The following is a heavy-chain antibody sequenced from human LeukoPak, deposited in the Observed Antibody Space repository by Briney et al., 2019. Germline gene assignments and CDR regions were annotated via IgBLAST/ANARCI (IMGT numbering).Heavy chain of an antibody. Sequence: PGESLKISCQCSGYIFTSYWIGWVRQLPGKGLEWMGIIYPGDSDTRYSPSFQGQVTISADKSISTAYLQWSSLKASDTAMYYCARLFETVTNWFDPWGQGTLVTVSS. V-gene: IGHV5-51*01. J-gene: IGHJ5*02. CDR1: GYIFTSYW. CDR3: ARLFETVTNWFDP. CDR2: IYPGDSDT. D-gene: IGHD4-17*01.